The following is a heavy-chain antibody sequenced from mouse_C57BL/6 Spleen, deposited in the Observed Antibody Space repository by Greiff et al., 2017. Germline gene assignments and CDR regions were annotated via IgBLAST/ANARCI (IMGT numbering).Heavy chain of an antibody. Sequence: VKLMESGAELVRPGASVKLSCKASGYTFTDYYINWVKQRPGQGLEWIARIYPGSGNTYYNEKFKGKATLTAEKSSSTAYMQLSSLTSEDSAVYFCAKGGQDYDPHFDYWGQGTTLTVSS. D-gene: IGHD2-4*01. CDR3: AKGGQDYDPHFDY. J-gene: IGHJ2*01. CDR1: GYTFTDYY. V-gene: IGHV1-76*01. CDR2: IYPGSGNT.